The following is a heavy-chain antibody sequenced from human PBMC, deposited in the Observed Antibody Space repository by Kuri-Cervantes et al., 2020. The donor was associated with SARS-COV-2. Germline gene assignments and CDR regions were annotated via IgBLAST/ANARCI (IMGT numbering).Heavy chain of an antibody. V-gene: IGHV1-18*04. Sequence: ASVKVSCKASGYTFTSYGISWVRQAPGQGLEWMGWISAYNGNTNYAQKLQGRATMTTDTSTSTAYMELSSLRSEDTAVYYCATVRYYYGSGSPHRASDYYGMDVWGQGTTVTVSS. CDR2: ISAYNGNT. CDR1: GYTFTSYG. D-gene: IGHD3-10*01. J-gene: IGHJ6*02. CDR3: ATVRYYYGSGSPHRASDYYGMDV.